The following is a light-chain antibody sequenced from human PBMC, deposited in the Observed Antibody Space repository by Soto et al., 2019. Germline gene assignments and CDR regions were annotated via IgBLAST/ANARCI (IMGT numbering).Light chain of an antibody. Sequence: EIVLTQSPGTLSLSPGETATVSCGASQNINTNLAWYQQSPGRAPRLFIYHTSTRATGIPDRFSGSGSGTEFTLTISSLQSEDFALYYCQQYTVWPFTFGGGTKVDI. CDR2: HTS. CDR3: QQYTVWPFT. J-gene: IGKJ4*01. CDR1: QNINTN. V-gene: IGKV3-15*01.